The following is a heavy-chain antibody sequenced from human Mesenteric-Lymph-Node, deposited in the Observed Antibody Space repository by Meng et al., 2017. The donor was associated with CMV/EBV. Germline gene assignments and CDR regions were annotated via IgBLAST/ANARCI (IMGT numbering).Heavy chain of an antibody. V-gene: IGHV3-66*02. D-gene: IGHD3-22*01. CDR1: GFSVSDNY. J-gene: IGHJ4*02. CDR2: LYGDANA. Sequence: GESLKISCAVSGFSVSDNYMTWVRQAPGKELEWVSTLYGDANAYYADSVQGRFTVSRDDARNTLYLQMNSLRVEDTAVYYCPREKYYYEGSGYYWDSWGPGALVTVSS. CDR3: PREKYYYEGSGYYWDS.